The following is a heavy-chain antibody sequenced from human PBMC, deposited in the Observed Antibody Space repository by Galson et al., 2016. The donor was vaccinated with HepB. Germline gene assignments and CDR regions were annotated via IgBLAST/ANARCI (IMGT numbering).Heavy chain of an antibody. CDR3: EVLTWGWDALDI. CDR1: GVSFSTSY. J-gene: IGHJ3*02. Sequence: SETLSLTCGVNGVSFSTSYWSWIRQPPGGGLEWIGESKPGGITKYTPSLKGRVTISVDPSGKQLSLKLSSVTAVDTAVYYCEVLTWGWDALDIWGHGTMVTVSS. D-gene: IGHD7-27*01. V-gene: IGHV4-34*01. CDR2: SKPGGIT.